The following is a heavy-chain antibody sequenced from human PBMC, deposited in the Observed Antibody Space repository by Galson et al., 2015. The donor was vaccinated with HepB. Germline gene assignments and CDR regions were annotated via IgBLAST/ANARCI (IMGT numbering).Heavy chain of an antibody. CDR3: ARDQGREFHWLILDH. CDR1: GGSVRSYY. CDR2: IYNSGTT. D-gene: IGHD3-9*01. V-gene: IGHV4-59*02. J-gene: IGHJ4*02. Sequence: SETLSLTCTVSGGSVRSYYWSWIRQPPGKGLEWIGYIYNSGTTNYNPSLESRVTMSIDTSNNQFSLKLSSATAADTAIYYCARDQGREFHWLILDHWGQGAPFTVSS.